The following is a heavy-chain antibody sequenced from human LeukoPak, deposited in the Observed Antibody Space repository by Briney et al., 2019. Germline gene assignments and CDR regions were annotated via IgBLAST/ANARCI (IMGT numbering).Heavy chain of an antibody. D-gene: IGHD3-10*01. CDR2: IIPTFGTA. Sequence: GSSVKVSCKASGGTFSSYAISWVRQAPGQGLEWMGGIIPTFGTANYAQKFQGRVTITADKSTSTAYMELSSLRSEDTAVYYCARRLVGDYGSGSYFDYWGQGTLVTVSS. CDR3: ARRLVGDYGSGSYFDY. CDR1: GGTFSSYA. V-gene: IGHV1-69*06. J-gene: IGHJ4*02.